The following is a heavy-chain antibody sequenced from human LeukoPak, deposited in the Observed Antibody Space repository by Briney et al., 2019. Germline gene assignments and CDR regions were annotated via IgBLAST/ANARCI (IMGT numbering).Heavy chain of an antibody. CDR1: GFTFSSYE. CDR2: ISSSGSTI. Sequence: GGSLRLSCAASGFTFSSYETNWVRQAPGKGLEWVSYISSSGSTIYYADSVKGRFTISRDNAKNSLYLQMNSLRAEDTAVYYCAREVDGYCSGGSCGDIWGQGTMVTVSS. V-gene: IGHV3-48*03. J-gene: IGHJ3*02. D-gene: IGHD2-15*01. CDR3: AREVDGYCSGGSCGDI.